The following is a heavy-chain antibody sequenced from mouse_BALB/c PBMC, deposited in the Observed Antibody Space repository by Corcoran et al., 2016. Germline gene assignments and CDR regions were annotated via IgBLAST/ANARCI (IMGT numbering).Heavy chain of an antibody. J-gene: IGHJ4*01. CDR3: ARLQKGYYAMDY. Sequence: EVQLQQSGTELVKPGASVKLSCTASGFNIKDTYMHWVKQRPEQGLEWIGRIDPANGNTKYDPKFQGKATITADTSSNTAYLQLSSLTSEDTAVYYCARLQKGYYAMDYWGQGTSVTVSS. CDR2: IDPANGNT. CDR1: GFNIKDTY. V-gene: IGHV14-3*02.